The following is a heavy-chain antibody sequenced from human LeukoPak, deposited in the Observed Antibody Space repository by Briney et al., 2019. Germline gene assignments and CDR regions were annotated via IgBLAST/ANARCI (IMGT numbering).Heavy chain of an antibody. J-gene: IGHJ4*02. CDR3: ARSHGEFDS. D-gene: IGHD4-17*01. Sequence: SGPTLVKPTQALTLTCNFSGFSLRTTGAGVGWIRQPQGKTLEWLASIYWDDDTRYSPYLKNRLTITKDTSRNQVVLTMTNMDPVDTATYFCARSHGEFDSWGQGILVTVSS. V-gene: IGHV2-5*02. CDR1: GFSLRTTGAG. CDR2: IYWDDDT.